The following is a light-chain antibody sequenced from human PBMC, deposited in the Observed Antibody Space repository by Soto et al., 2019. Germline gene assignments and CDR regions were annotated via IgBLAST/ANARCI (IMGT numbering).Light chain of an antibody. V-gene: IGLV4-69*01. CDR3: QTWGTGTVV. CDR1: SGHSSNA. CDR2: LNSDGSH. Sequence: QPVLTQSPSVSASLGASVKFTCTLSSGHSSNAVAWHQQQPEKGPRYLMKLNSDGSHSKGDGIPDRFSGSSSGAERYLTISSLQSEDEAEYYCQTWGTGTVVFGGGTKLTVL. J-gene: IGLJ2*01.